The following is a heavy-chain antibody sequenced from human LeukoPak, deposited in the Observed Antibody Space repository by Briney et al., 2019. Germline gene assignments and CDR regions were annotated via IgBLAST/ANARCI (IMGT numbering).Heavy chain of an antibody. D-gene: IGHD4-23*01. CDR3: ARDSSGYGGSWYFDL. J-gene: IGHJ2*01. V-gene: IGHV4-59*01. CDR1: GGSISSYY. CDR2: IYYSGNT. Sequence: SETLSLTCTVSGGSISSYYWSWIRQPPGKGLEWIGYIYYSGNTNYNPSLKSRVTISAGTSKNQFSLKLSSVTAADTAVYYCARDSSGYGGSWYFDLWGRGTLVTVSS.